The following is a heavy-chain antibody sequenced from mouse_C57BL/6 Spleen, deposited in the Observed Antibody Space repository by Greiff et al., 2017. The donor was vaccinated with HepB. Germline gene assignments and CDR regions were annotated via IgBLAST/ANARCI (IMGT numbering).Heavy chain of an antibody. Sequence: VQLQQPGAELVKPGASVKLSCKASGYTFTSYWMQWVKQRPGQGLEWIGEIDPSDSYTNYNQKFKGKATLTVDTSSSTAYMQLSSLTSEDSAVYYCARGRNYPWYFDVWGTGTTVTVSS. V-gene: IGHV1-50*01. J-gene: IGHJ1*03. CDR2: IDPSDSYT. D-gene: IGHD2-1*01. CDR1: GYTFTSYW. CDR3: ARGRNYPWYFDV.